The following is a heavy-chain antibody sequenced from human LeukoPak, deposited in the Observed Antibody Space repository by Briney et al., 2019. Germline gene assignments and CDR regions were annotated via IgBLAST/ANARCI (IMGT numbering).Heavy chain of an antibody. CDR3: AKDSEEMATIPLFDY. CDR1: GFTFDDYA. CDR2: ISWISGSI. V-gene: IGHV3-9*01. D-gene: IGHD5-24*01. Sequence: GGSLRLSCAASGFTFDDYAMHWVRQAPGKGLEWVSGISWISGSIGYADSVKGRFTISRDNAKNSLYLQMNSLRAEDTALYYCAKDSEEMATIPLFDYWGQGTLVTVSS. J-gene: IGHJ4*02.